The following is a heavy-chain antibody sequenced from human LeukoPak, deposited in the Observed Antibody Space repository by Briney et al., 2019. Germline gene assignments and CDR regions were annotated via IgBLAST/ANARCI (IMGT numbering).Heavy chain of an antibody. CDR1: GFTFSDYY. J-gene: IGHJ5*02. CDR3: AREIPGDYYVQNWFDP. Sequence: GGSLRLSCAASGFTFSDYYMSWIRQAPGKGLEWVSYISSSGSTIYYADSVKGRFTISRDNAKNSLYLQMNSLRAEDTAVYYCAREIPGDYYVQNWFDPWGQGTLVTVSS. CDR2: ISSSGSTI. V-gene: IGHV3-11*04. D-gene: IGHD3-10*02.